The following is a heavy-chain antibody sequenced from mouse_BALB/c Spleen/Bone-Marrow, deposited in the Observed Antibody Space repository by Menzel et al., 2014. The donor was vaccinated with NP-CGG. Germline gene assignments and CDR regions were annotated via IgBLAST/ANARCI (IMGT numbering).Heavy chain of an antibody. CDR3: ARLGYYGAMEY. D-gene: IGHD1-1*01. V-gene: IGHV4-1*02. Sequence: EVKLMESGGGLVQPGGSLKLSCAASGFDFSRLWMSWVRQAPGKGLEWIGEINPDSRTINFTPSLKDKFIISRDNAKNTLYLQMSKVRSEDTAVYYCARLGYYGAMEYWGQGTSVTVSS. CDR2: INPDSRTI. CDR1: GFDFSRLW. J-gene: IGHJ4*01.